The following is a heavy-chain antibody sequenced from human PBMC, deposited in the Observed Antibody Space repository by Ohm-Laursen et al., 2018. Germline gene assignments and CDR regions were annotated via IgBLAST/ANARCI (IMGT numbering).Heavy chain of an antibody. Sequence: GTLSLTCTVSGGSISSDYWSWIRQPAGKGLEWIGHIYTSGSTDYNPSLKSRVTMSVDTSKNQFSLKLSSVTAADTAVYYCARCGGDCLSPLNWFDPWGQGTLVTVSS. CDR1: GGSISSDY. CDR3: ARCGGDCLSPLNWFDP. J-gene: IGHJ5*02. V-gene: IGHV4-4*07. CDR2: IYTSGST. D-gene: IGHD2-21*02.